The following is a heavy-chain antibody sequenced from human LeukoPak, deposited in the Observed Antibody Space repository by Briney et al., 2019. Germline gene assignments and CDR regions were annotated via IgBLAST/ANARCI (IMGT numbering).Heavy chain of an antibody. Sequence: PGGFLRISCAAAGFTFSSYAMSWGRQGPGSGPPWVSATSGSGGSTYYADSVKGRFTISRDNSKNTLYLQMNSLRAEDTAVYYCAKDPQYSGYSRFDYWGQGTLVTVSS. CDR3: AKDPQYSGYSRFDY. CDR1: GFTFSSYA. CDR2: TSGSGGST. J-gene: IGHJ4*02. D-gene: IGHD5-12*01. V-gene: IGHV3-23*01.